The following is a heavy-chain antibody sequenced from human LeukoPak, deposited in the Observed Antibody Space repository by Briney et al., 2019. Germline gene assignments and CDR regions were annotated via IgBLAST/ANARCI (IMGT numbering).Heavy chain of an antibody. J-gene: IGHJ4*02. CDR1: GGSISSSSHY. V-gene: IGHV4-39*01. CDR2: IDYSGRT. CDR3: ARGVATMLFDY. Sequence: SETLSLTCTVSGGSISSSSHYWGWIRQPPGKGLEWVVSIDYSGRTSYTPSLKSRVTISVDTSKNQFCLKLSSVTAADTAVYYCARGVATMLFDYWGQGTLVTVSS. D-gene: IGHD5-12*01.